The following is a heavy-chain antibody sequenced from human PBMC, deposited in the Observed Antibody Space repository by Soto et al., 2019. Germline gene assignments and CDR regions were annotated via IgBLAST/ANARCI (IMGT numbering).Heavy chain of an antibody. D-gene: IGHD5-12*01. CDR1: GYTFTGYY. CDR2: INPNSGGT. CDR3: ARVLGGYSGYDLVFHY. J-gene: IGHJ4*02. Sequence: GSSVKVSCKASGYTFTGYYMHWVRQAPGQGLEWMGWINPNSGGTNYAQKFQGRVTMTRDTSISTAYMELSRLRSDDAAVYYCARVLGGYSGYDLVFHYWGQGTRVTVSS. V-gene: IGHV1-2*02.